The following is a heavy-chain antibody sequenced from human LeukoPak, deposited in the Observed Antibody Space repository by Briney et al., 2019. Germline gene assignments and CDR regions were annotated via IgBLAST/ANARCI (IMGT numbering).Heavy chain of an antibody. CDR2: ISSNGGSA. D-gene: IGHD3-9*01. V-gene: IGHV3-64D*06. CDR3: VKGLGITIFWPLLN. CDR1: GFTFSTYA. Sequence: GGSLRLSCSASGFTFSTYAMHWVRQAPGKGLEYVSAISSNGGSAYYADSVKGRFTISRDNSKNTLYLQMSSLRAEDTAVYYCVKGLGITIFWPLLNWGQGTLVTVSS. J-gene: IGHJ4*02.